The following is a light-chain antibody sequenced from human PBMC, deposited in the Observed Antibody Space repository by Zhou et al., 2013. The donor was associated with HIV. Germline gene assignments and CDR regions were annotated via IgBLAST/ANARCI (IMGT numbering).Light chain of an antibody. J-gene: IGKJ1*01. V-gene: IGKV2D-29*01. CDR1: RSLLYRDGKTY. Sequence: EIVLTQNPLSLSVTPGQSASISCKSSRSLLYRDGKTYLYWHLQKPGQPPQLLIYEVSNRFSGVPDRFTGSGSGTDFTLNISRVEAEDVGVYYCMQTIEPTFGQGTEGG. CDR2: EVS. CDR3: MQTIEPT.